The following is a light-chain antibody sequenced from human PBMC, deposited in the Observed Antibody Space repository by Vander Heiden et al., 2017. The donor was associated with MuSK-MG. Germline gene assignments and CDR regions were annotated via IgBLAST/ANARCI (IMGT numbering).Light chain of an antibody. J-gene: IGKJ2*01. CDR2: GVS. Sequence: EIVLTQSPGTLSLSPGERATLSCWASQSVSNNFLAWYQQKPGQSPRLLIYGVSNRATGIPDRFSGSGSGTDFTLTISRLEPEDFAVYYCQQYATLPHTFVQGTKVEIK. CDR3: QQYATLPHT. V-gene: IGKV3-20*01. CDR1: QSVSNNF.